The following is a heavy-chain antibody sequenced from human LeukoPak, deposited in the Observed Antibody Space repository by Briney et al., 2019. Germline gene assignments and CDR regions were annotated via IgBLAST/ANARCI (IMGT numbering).Heavy chain of an antibody. CDR1: GGSINSYY. J-gene: IGHJ4*02. CDR2: IYYSGTT. CDR3: ARGGIDGDYVWGSYRYRPYYFDY. V-gene: IGHV4-59*12. Sequence: SETLSLTCTVSGGSINSYYWSWIRQPPGKGLEWIGYIYYSGTTNYNPSLKSRVTISVDTSKNQFSLKLSSVTAADTAVYYCARGGIDGDYVWGSYRYRPYYFDYWGQGTLVTVSS. D-gene: IGHD3-16*02.